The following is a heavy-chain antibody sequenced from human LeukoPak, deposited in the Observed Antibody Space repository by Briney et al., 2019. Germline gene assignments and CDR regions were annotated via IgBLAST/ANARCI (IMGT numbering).Heavy chain of an antibody. CDR2: IYYSGIT. J-gene: IGHJ3*02. V-gene: IGHV4-39*01. Sequence: SETLSLTCSVSGGSISSYYWGWIRQPPGKGLEWIGSIYYSGITYYNPSLKSRLTISVDTSKNQFSLKLSSVTAADTALYYCARQVRSSGWYRYAFDIWGQGTMVTVSS. CDR1: GGSISSYY. CDR3: ARQVRSSGWYRYAFDI. D-gene: IGHD6-13*01.